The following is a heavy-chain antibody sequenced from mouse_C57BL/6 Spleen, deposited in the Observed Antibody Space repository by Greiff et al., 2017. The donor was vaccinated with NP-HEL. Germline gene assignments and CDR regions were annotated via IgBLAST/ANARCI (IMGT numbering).Heavy chain of an antibody. CDR2: ISSGSSTI. Sequence: EVKLVESGGGLVKPGGSLKLSCAASGFTFSDYGMHWVRQAPEKGLEWVAYISSGSSTIYYADTVKGRFTISRDNAKNTLFLQMTSLRSEDTAMYYCARKVYYSNYAGAMDYWGQGTSVTVSS. V-gene: IGHV5-17*01. J-gene: IGHJ4*01. CDR1: GFTFSDYG. CDR3: ARKVYYSNYAGAMDY. D-gene: IGHD2-5*01.